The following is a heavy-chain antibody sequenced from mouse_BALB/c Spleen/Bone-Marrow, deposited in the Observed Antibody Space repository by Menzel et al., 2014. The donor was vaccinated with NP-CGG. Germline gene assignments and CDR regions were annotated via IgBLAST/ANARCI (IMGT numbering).Heavy chain of an antibody. V-gene: IGHV14-3*02. CDR2: IDPANGNT. CDR3: ANYYYGSSRFAY. CDR1: GFNIKDTY. D-gene: IGHD1-1*01. Sequence: DVKLVESGAELVRPGASVKLSCTASGFNIKDTYMHWVKQRPEQGLEWIGRIDPANGNTKYDPKFQGKATITADTSSNTAFLQRSSLTSEDTAVYFCANYYYGSSRFAYWGQGTLVTVSA. J-gene: IGHJ3*01.